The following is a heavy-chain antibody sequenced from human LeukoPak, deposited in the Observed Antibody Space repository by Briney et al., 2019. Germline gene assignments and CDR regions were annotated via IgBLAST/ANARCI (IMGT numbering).Heavy chain of an antibody. V-gene: IGHV3-48*03. CDR1: GFTFRSYD. Sequence: PGGSLRLSCSASGFTFRSYDMNWVRQAPGKGLEWLSYISSSGDTIYYADSLKGRLTISRDNARNSLYLQINSLRAEDTAIYYCARDFGGTAARWYFDLWGRGTLVTVSS. CDR2: ISSSGDTI. D-gene: IGHD6-25*01. CDR3: ARDFGGTAARWYFDL. J-gene: IGHJ2*01.